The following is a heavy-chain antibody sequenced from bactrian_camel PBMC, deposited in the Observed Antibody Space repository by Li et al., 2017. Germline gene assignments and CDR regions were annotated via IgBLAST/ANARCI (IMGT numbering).Heavy chain of an antibody. V-gene: IGHV3S9*01. Sequence: HVQLVESGGGSVQAGGSLRLSCAAPGLWYNADCMAWFRQVPGKGREGVASIDSDGPYYAESVKGRFTASRDNAKNTVYLEMNNLKPEDTAMYYCAADPFNPPPCQLSYGLYWGQGTQVTVS. CDR1: GLWYNADC. D-gene: IGHD1*01. J-gene: IGHJ4*01. CDR2: IDSDGP. CDR3: AADPFNPPPCQLSYGLY.